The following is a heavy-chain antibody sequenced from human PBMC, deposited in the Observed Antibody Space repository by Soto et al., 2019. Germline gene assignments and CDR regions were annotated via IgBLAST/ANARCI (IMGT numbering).Heavy chain of an antibody. CDR1: GYTFSSYG. Sequence: QAQLVQSGAEVKKPGASVKVSCKASGYTFSSYGISWVRQAPGQGLEWLGWISPYNDDTNYAQKLQGRVTMTTDTSTRTAYMDLRSLRSDDTAVYYCARGGYYDSSGSRNYHYYGMDVWGQGTTVTLSS. J-gene: IGHJ6*02. D-gene: IGHD3-22*01. V-gene: IGHV1-18*01. CDR2: ISPYNDDT. CDR3: ARGGYYDSSGSRNYHYYGMDV.